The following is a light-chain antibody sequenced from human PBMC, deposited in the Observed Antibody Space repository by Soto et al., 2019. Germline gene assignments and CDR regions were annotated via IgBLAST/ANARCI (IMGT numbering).Light chain of an antibody. Sequence: QSALTQPASVSGSPGQSITISCSGTSSDVGGYNYVSWYQQHPGKAPKLMIYDVSNRPSGVSKRFSCSKSGNTASLTISGLQAEDEADYYCSSYTSSSTYVFGTGTKLTVL. CDR2: DVS. V-gene: IGLV2-14*01. J-gene: IGLJ1*01. CDR3: SSYTSSSTYV. CDR1: SSDVGGYNY.